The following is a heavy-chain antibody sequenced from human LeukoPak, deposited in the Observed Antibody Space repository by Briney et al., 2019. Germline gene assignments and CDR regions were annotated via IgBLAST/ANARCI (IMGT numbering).Heavy chain of an antibody. Sequence: SETLSLTCTVSGGSMNNYYWNWIRQPPGKGLEWIGYSYYSGITNYNPSLKSRVNISLDTSRNQFSLNLSSVTAADTAVYYCARLESVSMPFDYWGQGTLVTVSS. D-gene: IGHD2/OR15-2a*01. CDR3: ARLESVSMPFDY. J-gene: IGHJ4*02. V-gene: IGHV4-59*08. CDR2: SYYSGIT. CDR1: GGSMNNYY.